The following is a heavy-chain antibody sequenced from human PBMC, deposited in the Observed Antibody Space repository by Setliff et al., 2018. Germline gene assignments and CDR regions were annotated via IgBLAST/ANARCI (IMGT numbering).Heavy chain of an antibody. V-gene: IGHV3-23*01. CDR1: GFTFGDFA. Sequence: GGSLRLSCAASGFTFGDFAMTWVRQAPGKGLEWVSGIGGRGISTYYADSVKGRFIISRDNSKNTLYLQMNSLRAEDTAVYYCAKASSSWYRGIYYYYYYMDVWGKGTTVTVSS. CDR2: IGGRGIST. CDR3: AKASSSWYRGIYYYYYYMDV. D-gene: IGHD6-13*01. J-gene: IGHJ6*03.